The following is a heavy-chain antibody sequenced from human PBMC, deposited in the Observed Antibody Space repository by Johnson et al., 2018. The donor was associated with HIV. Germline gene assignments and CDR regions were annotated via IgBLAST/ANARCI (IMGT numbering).Heavy chain of an antibody. V-gene: IGHV3-64*01. Sequence: VQLVESGGGLVQPGGSLRLSCAASGFSFSSYGIHWVRQARGRGLEYVSSFSSDGGITSYANSVKGRFTISRDNSKKTLCLQLGSLRAEDMAVYYCARVGDGNNKNAFDIWGQGTMVTVSS. CDR1: GFSFSSYG. D-gene: IGHD5-24*01. J-gene: IGHJ3*02. CDR2: FSSDGGIT. CDR3: ARVGDGNNKNAFDI.